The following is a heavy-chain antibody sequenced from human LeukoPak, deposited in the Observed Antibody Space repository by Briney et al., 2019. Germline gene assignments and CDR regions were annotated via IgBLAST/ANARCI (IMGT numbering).Heavy chain of an antibody. CDR1: GFTFSSYW. CDR3: ARSLRVRGVPDYMDV. Sequence: GGSLRLSCAASGFTFSSYWMSWVRQAPGKGLEWLANIKQDGTEKNYLNSVKGRFTISRDNAKNSLYLQMNSLRAEDTAVYYCARSLRVRGVPDYMDVWGKGTTVTVSS. V-gene: IGHV3-7*03. CDR2: IKQDGTEK. D-gene: IGHD3-10*01. J-gene: IGHJ6*03.